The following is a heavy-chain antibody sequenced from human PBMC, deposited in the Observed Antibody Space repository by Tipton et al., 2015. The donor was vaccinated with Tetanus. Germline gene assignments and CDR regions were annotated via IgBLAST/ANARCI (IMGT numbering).Heavy chain of an antibody. Sequence: TLSLTCTVSGGSISSGGYYWSWIRQHPGKGLEWIGYIYYSGSTYYNPSLKSRVTISVDTSKNQFSLKLSSVTAADTAVYYCARAFRTTVRWFDPWGQGTLVTVSS. D-gene: IGHD1-1*01. J-gene: IGHJ5*02. CDR3: ARAFRTTVRWFDP. CDR1: GGSISSGGYY. V-gene: IGHV4-31*03. CDR2: IYYSGST.